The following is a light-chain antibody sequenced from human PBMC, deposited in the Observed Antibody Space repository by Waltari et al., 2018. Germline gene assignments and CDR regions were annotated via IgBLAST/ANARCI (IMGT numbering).Light chain of an antibody. CDR3: QQYYDIPLT. CDR1: QSVSTY. V-gene: IGKV3-11*01. J-gene: IGKJ4*01. CDR2: DAS. Sequence: EIVLTQSPATLSLSPGERATLSCRASQSVSTYLAWYQQRPGQAPRLLIYDASNRATGIPARFSGSGSGTDFTLTISSLQAEDVALYYCQQYYDIPLTFGGGTKVEIK.